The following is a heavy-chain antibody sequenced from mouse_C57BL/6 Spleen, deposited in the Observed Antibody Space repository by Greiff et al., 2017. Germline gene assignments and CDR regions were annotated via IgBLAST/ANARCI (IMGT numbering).Heavy chain of an antibody. Sequence: EVQLKESGGGLVKPGGSLKLSCAASGFTFSSYAMSWVRQTPEKRLEWVATISDGGSYTYYPDNVKGRFTISRDNAKNNLYLQMSHLKSEDTAMYYCARDFYDGYYFAYWGQGTMVTVSA. V-gene: IGHV5-4*01. J-gene: IGHJ3*01. D-gene: IGHD2-3*01. CDR2: ISDGGSYT. CDR1: GFTFSSYA. CDR3: ARDFYDGYYFAY.